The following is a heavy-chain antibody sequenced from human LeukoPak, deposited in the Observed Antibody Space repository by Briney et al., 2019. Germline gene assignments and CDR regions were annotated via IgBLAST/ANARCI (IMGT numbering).Heavy chain of an antibody. CDR1: GGSISSYY. CDR2: IYYSGST. D-gene: IGHD4-17*01. CDR3: ARVSSLRSFDP. V-gene: IGHV4-59*01. J-gene: IGHJ5*02. Sequence: SETLSLTCTVSGGSISSYYWSWIRQPPGKGLEWIGYIYYSGSTNYNPPLKGRVTISVDTSKNQFSLKLSSVTAADTAVYYCARVSSLRSFDPWGQGTLVTVSS.